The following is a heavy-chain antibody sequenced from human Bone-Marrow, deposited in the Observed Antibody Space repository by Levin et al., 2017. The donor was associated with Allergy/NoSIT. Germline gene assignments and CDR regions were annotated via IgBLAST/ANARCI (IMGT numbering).Heavy chain of an antibody. CDR2: LSASGGST. Sequence: GGSLRLSCAASGFTFSNYAMSWVRQAPGKGLEWVSALSASGGSTHYADSVKGRFTISRDNAKNTLHLQLNSLTVEDTATYFCAKVWYGDFLPAYDIWGQGTMVTVSS. CDR3: AKVWYGDFLPAYDI. D-gene: IGHD3-10*01. J-gene: IGHJ3*02. V-gene: IGHV3-23*01. CDR1: GFTFSNYA.